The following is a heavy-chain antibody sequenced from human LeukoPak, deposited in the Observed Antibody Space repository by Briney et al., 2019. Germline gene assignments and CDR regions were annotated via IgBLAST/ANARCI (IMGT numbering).Heavy chain of an antibody. V-gene: IGHV3-23*01. J-gene: IGHJ4*02. CDR2: ISVIGGST. CDR1: RFTFSTND. CDR3: AKGGWLEY. Sequence: GGSMRLSCAASRFTFSTNDMSWVRQPPEKGLEWVSAISVIGGSTYYAGSVKGRFTSSRDNSKNTLYLQMNSLRAEDTAVYYCAKGGWLEYWGQGTLVTVSS. D-gene: IGHD6-19*01.